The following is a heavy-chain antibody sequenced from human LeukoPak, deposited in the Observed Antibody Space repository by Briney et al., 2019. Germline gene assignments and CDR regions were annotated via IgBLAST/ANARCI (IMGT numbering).Heavy chain of an antibody. CDR2: INPSGGST. D-gene: IGHD6-13*01. CDR1: GYTFINYY. V-gene: IGHV1-46*01. J-gene: IGHJ3*02. CDR3: AREKQQFLLRTKLDDGFDI. Sequence: ASVKVSCKASGYTFINYYMHWVRQAPGQGLEWMGIINPSGGSTNYAQKFQGRVTMTWDMPTSTVYMELSSLRSDDTAVYYCAREKQQFLLRTKLDDGFDIWGQGTMVTVSS.